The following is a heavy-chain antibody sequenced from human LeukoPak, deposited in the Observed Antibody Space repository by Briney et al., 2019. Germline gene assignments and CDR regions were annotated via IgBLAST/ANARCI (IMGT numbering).Heavy chain of an antibody. CDR3: ARYDYGPFFFDY. Sequence: SETLSLTCTVSGGSISSYYWSWIRQPPGKGLEWIGSIYYSGSTYYNPSLKSRVTISVDTSKNQFSLKLSSVTAADTAVYYCARYDYGPFFFDYWGQGTLVTVSS. CDR1: GGSISSYY. D-gene: IGHD4-17*01. J-gene: IGHJ4*02. V-gene: IGHV4-39*01. CDR2: IYYSGST.